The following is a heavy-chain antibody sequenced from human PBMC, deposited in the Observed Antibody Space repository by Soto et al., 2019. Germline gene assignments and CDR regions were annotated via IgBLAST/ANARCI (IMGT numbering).Heavy chain of an antibody. V-gene: IGHV3-23*01. Sequence: GGSLRLSCAASGFTFSSYAMSWVRQAPGKGLEWVSAISGSGGSTYYADSVKGRFTISRDNSKNTLYLQMNSLRAEDTAVYYCAKTGAAGMFNALSPYYFDYWGQGTLVTVSS. CDR2: ISGSGGST. CDR3: AKTGAAGMFNALSPYYFDY. CDR1: GFTFSSYA. D-gene: IGHD6-13*01. J-gene: IGHJ4*02.